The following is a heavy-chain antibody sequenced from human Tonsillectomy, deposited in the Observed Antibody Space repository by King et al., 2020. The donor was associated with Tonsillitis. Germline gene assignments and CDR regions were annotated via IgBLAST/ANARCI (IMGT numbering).Heavy chain of an antibody. D-gene: IGHD3-10*01. V-gene: IGHV4-34*01. J-gene: IGHJ4*02. CDR1: GGSFSGYF. CDR3: ARGRGIGALFDN. Sequence: VQLQQWGAGLLKPSETLSLTCAVSGGSFSGYFWSWIRQPPGKGLEWIGQINHGGSIRDNPALKSRVTLSVDTSNNEFSLRLSSVIAADTAVYYCARGRGIGALFDNWGQGSLVTVSS. CDR2: INHGGSI.